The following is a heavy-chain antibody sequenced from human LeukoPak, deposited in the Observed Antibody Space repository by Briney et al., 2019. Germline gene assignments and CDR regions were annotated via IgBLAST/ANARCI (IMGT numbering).Heavy chain of an antibody. CDR1: AFTFSDYY. CDR2: ISSRGSAI. J-gene: IGHJ3*02. CDR3: ARGGYTGAFDI. Sequence: PGGSLRLSCAASAFTFSDYYMSWIRQAPGKGLEWVSYISSRGSAIYYADSVKGRFTISRDNAKNSLYLQMNSLRAEDTAVHYCARGGYTGAFDIWGQGTMVTVSS. D-gene: IGHD2-2*02. V-gene: IGHV3-11*01.